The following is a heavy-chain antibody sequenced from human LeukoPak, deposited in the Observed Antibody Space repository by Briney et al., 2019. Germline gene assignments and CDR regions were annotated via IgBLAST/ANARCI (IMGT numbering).Heavy chain of an antibody. CDR1: GFTFSSYA. J-gene: IGHJ6*02. CDR2: ISGSGGTT. V-gene: IGHV3-23*01. CDR3: AKDVASAQQWRSYNCYYGMDV. Sequence: GGSLRLSCAASGFTFSSYAMSGVRQAPGKGLDGVSSISGSGGTTHYADSVKGRFTISRENSKDTLYLQMNSLRADDTAVYYCAKDVASAQQWRSYNCYYGMDVWGQGTTVTVSS. D-gene: IGHD5-18*01.